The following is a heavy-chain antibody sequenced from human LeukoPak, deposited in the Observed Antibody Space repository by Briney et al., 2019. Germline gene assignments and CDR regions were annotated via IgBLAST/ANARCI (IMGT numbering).Heavy chain of an antibody. Sequence: PGGSLRLSCAASGFIFSSYWMHWVRHAPGKGLVWVSHINNDGRSTNYADSVKGRFTISRDNAKNTLYLQMNSLRAEDTAIYYCAASRTFDYWGQGTLVTVSS. CDR3: AASRTFDY. V-gene: IGHV3-74*01. CDR1: GFIFSSYW. J-gene: IGHJ4*02. D-gene: IGHD2-2*01. CDR2: INNDGRST.